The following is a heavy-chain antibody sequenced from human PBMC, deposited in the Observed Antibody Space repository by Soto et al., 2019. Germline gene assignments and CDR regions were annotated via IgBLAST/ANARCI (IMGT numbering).Heavy chain of an antibody. CDR3: ASSVVYAIRSKDYYYYGMDV. J-gene: IGHJ6*02. V-gene: IGHV1-69*13. CDR1: GGTFSSYA. D-gene: IGHD2-8*02. Sequence: ASVKVSCKASGGTFSSYAISWVRQAPGQGLEWMGGIIPIFGTANYAQKFQGRVTITADESTSTAYMELSSLRSEDTAVYYCASSVVYAIRSKDYYYYGMDVWGQGTTVTVSS. CDR2: IIPIFGTA.